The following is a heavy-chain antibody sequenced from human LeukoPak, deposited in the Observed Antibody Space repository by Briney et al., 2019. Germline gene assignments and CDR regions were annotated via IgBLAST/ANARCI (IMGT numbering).Heavy chain of an antibody. V-gene: IGHV3-21*01. CDR1: GFTFSNYN. CDR3: ARDVAPEGFDY. Sequence: GGSLRLSCAASGFTFSNYNMNWVRQAPGKGLEWVSSISSSSIYIYYADSVKGRFTISRDNAKNSLYLQMNSLRADDTAVYYCARDVAPEGFDYWGQGTLVTVSS. J-gene: IGHJ4*02. D-gene: IGHD1-14*01. CDR2: ISSSSIYI.